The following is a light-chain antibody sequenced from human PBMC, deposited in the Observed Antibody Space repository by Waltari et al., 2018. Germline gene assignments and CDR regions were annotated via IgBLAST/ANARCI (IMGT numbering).Light chain of an antibody. CDR3: QQYYSTPPH. Sequence: DIVMPQSPDSLAVSLGERATINCKSRQRVLFSPNNKNYLAWYQQKPGQPPKLLIYWASTRESGVPDRFSGSGSGTDFTLTISSLQAEDVAVYYCQQYYSTPPHFGPGTKVDIK. J-gene: IGKJ3*01. CDR1: QRVLFSPNNKNY. V-gene: IGKV4-1*01. CDR2: WAS.